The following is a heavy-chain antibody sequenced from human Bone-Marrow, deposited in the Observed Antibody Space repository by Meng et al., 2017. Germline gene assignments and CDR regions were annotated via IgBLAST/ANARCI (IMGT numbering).Heavy chain of an antibody. V-gene: IGHV3-21*01. Sequence: GESLKISCAASGFTFSSYSMNWVRQAPGKGLEWVSSISSSSSYIYYADSVKGRFTISRDNAKNSLYLQMNRLRAEDTAVYYCARVDYGDYLVEYYFDYWGQGTLVTVSS. CDR1: GFTFSSYS. J-gene: IGHJ4*02. CDR3: ARVDYGDYLVEYYFDY. CDR2: ISSSSSYI. D-gene: IGHD4-17*01.